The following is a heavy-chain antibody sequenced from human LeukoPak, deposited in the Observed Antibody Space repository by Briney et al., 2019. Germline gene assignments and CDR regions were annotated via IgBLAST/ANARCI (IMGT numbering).Heavy chain of an antibody. Sequence: PGGSLRLSCAASGFTFSSYWMSWVRQAPGKGLEWVAVIWYDGSNKYYADSVKGRFTISRDNSKNTLYLQMNSLRAEDTAVYYCARDRLSGSGSYYKGSSYYYYGMDVWGKGTTVTVSS. V-gene: IGHV3-33*08. CDR3: ARDRLSGSGSYYKGSSYYYYGMDV. D-gene: IGHD3-10*01. J-gene: IGHJ6*04. CDR2: IWYDGSNK. CDR1: GFTFSSYW.